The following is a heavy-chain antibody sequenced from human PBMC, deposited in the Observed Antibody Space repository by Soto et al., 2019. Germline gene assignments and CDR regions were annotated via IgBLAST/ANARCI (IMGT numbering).Heavy chain of an antibody. CDR2: LRAGGGST. Sequence: SLRLSCPASGFTFSTYAMSWVRQAPRKGLEWVSALRAGGGSTYYADSVKGRIIISRDNTKNTLYLQINSLRAEDTAVYYCARPRGYGVFDAYDIWGLGAMVTVSS. CDR3: ARPRGYGVFDAYDI. V-gene: IGHV3-23*01. D-gene: IGHD1-1*01. CDR1: GFTFSTYA. J-gene: IGHJ3*02.